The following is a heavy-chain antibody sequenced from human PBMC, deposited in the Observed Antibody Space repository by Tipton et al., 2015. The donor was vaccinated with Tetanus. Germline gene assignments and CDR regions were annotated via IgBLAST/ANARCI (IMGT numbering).Heavy chain of an antibody. CDR3: ARRRSAVLGGSYHWYFDL. CDR2: VDPRDSQA. D-gene: IGHD2-15*01. Sequence: QSGAEVGKPGESLKISCQGSGYNFSHYSIGWVRQLPGRGLEWMGIVDPRDSQATYGPSFQGQVTISTDKSISTAYVQWTSLQASDTAIYYCARRRSAVLGGSYHWYFDLWGRGTLVTVSS. J-gene: IGHJ2*01. V-gene: IGHV5-51*01. CDR1: GYNFSHYS.